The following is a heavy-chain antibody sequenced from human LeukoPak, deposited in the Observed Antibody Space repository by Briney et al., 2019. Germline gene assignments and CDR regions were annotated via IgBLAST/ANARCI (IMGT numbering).Heavy chain of an antibody. Sequence: SVKVSCKASGYTFTSYYVHWVRQAPGQGLEWMGGIIPIFGTANYAQKFQGRVTITADKSTSTAYMELSSLRSEDTAVYYCARGFCSGGSCLTPWFDPWGQGTLVTVSS. CDR3: ARGFCSGGSCLTPWFDP. D-gene: IGHD2-15*01. V-gene: IGHV1-69*06. CDR1: GYTFTSYY. J-gene: IGHJ5*02. CDR2: IIPIFGTA.